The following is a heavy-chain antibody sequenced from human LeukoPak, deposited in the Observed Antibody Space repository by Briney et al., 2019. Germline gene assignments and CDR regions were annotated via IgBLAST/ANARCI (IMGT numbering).Heavy chain of an antibody. V-gene: IGHV1-2*02. CDR3: ARDEDYYDSSGYYNWFDP. Sequence: ASVKVSCKASGYTFTGYYMHWVRQAPGQGLEWMGWINPNSGGTNYAQKFQGRVTMTRDTSISTAYMGLSRLRSDETAVYYCARDEDYYDSSGYYNWFDPWGQGTLVTVSS. J-gene: IGHJ5*02. D-gene: IGHD3-22*01. CDR1: GYTFTGYY. CDR2: INPNSGGT.